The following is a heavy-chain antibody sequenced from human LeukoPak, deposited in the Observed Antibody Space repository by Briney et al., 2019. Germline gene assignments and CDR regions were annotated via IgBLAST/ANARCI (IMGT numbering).Heavy chain of an antibody. V-gene: IGHV3-7*04. CDR2: IKQDGSEK. J-gene: IGHJ4*02. Sequence: GGSPRLSCAASGFTFSSYWMSWVRQAPGKGLEWVANIKQDGSEKYYVDSLKGRFTISRDNAKNSLYLQMNSLRVEDTAVYYCARPRGSSWYFDFWGQGTLVTVSS. CDR1: GFTFSSYW. D-gene: IGHD6-13*01. CDR3: ARPRGSSWYFDF.